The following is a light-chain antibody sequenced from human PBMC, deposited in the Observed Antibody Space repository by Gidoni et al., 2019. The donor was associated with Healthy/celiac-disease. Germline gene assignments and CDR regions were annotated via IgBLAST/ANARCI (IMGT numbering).Light chain of an antibody. J-gene: IGLJ2*01. V-gene: IGLV2-14*01. Sequence: QAALTQPAPESGSPGPAITISCTGTSSDVGGYNYVSWYQQHPGKAPKLKYYEVSTRTSGVSNRFSGSRSGNTASLTISGLQAEDEADYYGSSYTSRSALVFGGGTKLTVL. CDR1: SSDVGGYNY. CDR2: EVS. CDR3: SSYTSRSALV.